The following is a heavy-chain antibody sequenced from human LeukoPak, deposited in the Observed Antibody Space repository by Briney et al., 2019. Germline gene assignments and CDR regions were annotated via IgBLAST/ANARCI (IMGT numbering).Heavy chain of an antibody. D-gene: IGHD2/OR15-2a*01. CDR2: ISPVSSYT. J-gene: IGHJ6*02. CDR1: GFSFNSYT. Sequence: GGSLRLSCLASGFSFNSYTMNWVREAPGKGLEWVSTISPVSSYTWYAESVKGRFTISRDNPKNSLYLQMDSLRAEDTAVYYCARAVSRRIGMDVLGQGTTVTVYS. CDR3: ARAVSRRIGMDV. V-gene: IGHV3-21*01.